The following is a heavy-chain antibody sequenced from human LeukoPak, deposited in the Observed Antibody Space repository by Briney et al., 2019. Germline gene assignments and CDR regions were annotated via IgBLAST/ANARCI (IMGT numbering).Heavy chain of an antibody. J-gene: IGHJ3*02. CDR1: GFTFSSYA. Sequence: PGGSLRLSCAASGFTFSSYAMSWVRQAPGKGLECVSAISGSGGSTYYADSVKGRFTISRDNSKNTLYLQMNSLRAEDTAVYYCAKALERRIVAFDIWGQGTMVTVSS. CDR3: AKALERRIVAFDI. V-gene: IGHV3-23*01. D-gene: IGHD1-1*01. CDR2: ISGSGGST.